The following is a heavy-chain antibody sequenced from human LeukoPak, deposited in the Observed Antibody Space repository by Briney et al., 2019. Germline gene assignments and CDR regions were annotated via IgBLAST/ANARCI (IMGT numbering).Heavy chain of an antibody. CDR2: IYTSGST. D-gene: IGHD6-13*01. CDR3: ARGIGPFEY. V-gene: IGHV4-61*02. J-gene: IGHJ4*02. Sequence: SETLSLTCTVSGGPISSGSYYWSWIRQPAGKGLEWIGRIYTSGSTNYNPSLKSRVTISVDTSKNQFSLQLNSVTPEDTAVYYCARGIGPFEYWGQGSQVTVSS. CDR1: GGPISSGSYY.